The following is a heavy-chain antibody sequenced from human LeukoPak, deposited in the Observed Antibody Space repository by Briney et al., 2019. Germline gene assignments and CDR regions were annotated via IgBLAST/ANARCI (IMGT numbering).Heavy chain of an antibody. CDR1: GFTFSSYG. Sequence: PGGSLRLSCAASGFTFSSYGMHWVRQAPGKGLEWVSVLYRSGTYSGGSTYYADSVKGRFTISRDNSKNTLYLQMNSLRAEDTAVYYCARDARDSSGYYLDAFDIWGQGTMVTVSS. D-gene: IGHD3-22*01. CDR3: ARDARDSSGYYLDAFDI. J-gene: IGHJ3*02. CDR2: LYRSGTYSGGST. V-gene: IGHV3-NL1*01.